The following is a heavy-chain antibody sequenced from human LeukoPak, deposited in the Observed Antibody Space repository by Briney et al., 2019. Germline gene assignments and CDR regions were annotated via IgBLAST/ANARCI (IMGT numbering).Heavy chain of an antibody. J-gene: IGHJ4*02. CDR2: INSSDDLT. CDR1: RSTSINYY. Sequence: ASVKVSCKTSRSTSINYYIYWVRQAPGQGLEWMGIINSSDDLTTYAQKFQGRVTMTRDTSTSTVYVELSNLRSDDTAVYYCARGLRGVPAALDYWGQGTLVTVSS. D-gene: IGHD2-2*01. V-gene: IGHV1-46*01. CDR3: ARGLRGVPAALDY.